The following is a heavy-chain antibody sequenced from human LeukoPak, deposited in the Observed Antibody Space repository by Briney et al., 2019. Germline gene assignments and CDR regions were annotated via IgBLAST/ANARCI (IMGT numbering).Heavy chain of an antibody. J-gene: IGHJ4*02. D-gene: IGHD2-15*01. CDR2: VDGGGGGT. CDR3: ARDSGVYCSGGSCYSGEY. CDR1: GFTFSSYA. Sequence: GGSLRLSCAASGFTFSSYAMTWVRQAPGRGLEWVSSVDGGGGGTYYADSVKGRFTISRDNSKNTLYLQMNSLRAEDTAVCYCARDSGVYCSGGSCYSGEYWGQGTLVTVSS. V-gene: IGHV3-23*01.